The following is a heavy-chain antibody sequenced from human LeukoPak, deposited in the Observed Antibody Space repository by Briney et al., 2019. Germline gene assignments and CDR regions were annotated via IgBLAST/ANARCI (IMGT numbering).Heavy chain of an antibody. V-gene: IGHV1-2*02. CDR1: GYTFTGSY. CDR3: ARDQTPAAGTGASDY. J-gene: IGHJ4*02. CDR2: INPNSGGT. D-gene: IGHD6-13*01. Sequence: ASVKVSCKASGYTFTGSYMHWVRQAPGQGLEWMGWINPNSGGTNYAQKFQGRVTMTRDTSISTAYMELSRLRSDDTAVYYCARDQTPAAGTGASDYWGQGTLVTVSS.